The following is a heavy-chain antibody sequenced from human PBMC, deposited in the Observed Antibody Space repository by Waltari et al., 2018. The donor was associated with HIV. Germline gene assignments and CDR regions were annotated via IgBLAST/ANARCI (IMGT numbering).Heavy chain of an antibody. V-gene: IGHV4-39*01. J-gene: IGHJ6*02. CDR2: IHASGSA. D-gene: IGHD3-22*01. Sequence: QLRDTGTRLVKASESPLRNCTVPGGTGHSSADFWGALRTYHRSWVPPPTGKGLEWVGSIHASGSAHYNPSLDNRVTITLDLAMHQFSLNVTSVTAADTATYYCARRHFLDNNGYFVPRYFSYNNVEVWGQGTTVTVSS. CDR1: GGTGHSSADF. CDR3: ARRHFLDNNGYFVPRYFSYNNVEV.